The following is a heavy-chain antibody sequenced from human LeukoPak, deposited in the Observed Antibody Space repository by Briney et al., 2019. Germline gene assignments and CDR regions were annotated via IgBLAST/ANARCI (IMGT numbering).Heavy chain of an antibody. D-gene: IGHD5/OR15-5a*01. V-gene: IGHV3-30*02. CDR3: AKAAVYHDSCPDS. CDR2: IRYDGSNK. Sequence: GGSLRPSCAASGFTFSNYGMHWVRQAPGKGLEWVAFIRYDGSNKYYADSVKGRFTISRDNSKNTLYLQVDSLRAEDTAVYYCAKAAVYHDSCPDSWGQGTLVTVSS. CDR1: GFTFSNYG. J-gene: IGHJ4*02.